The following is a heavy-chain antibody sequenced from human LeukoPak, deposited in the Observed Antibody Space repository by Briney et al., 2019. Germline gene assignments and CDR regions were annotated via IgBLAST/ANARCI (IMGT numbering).Heavy chain of an antibody. CDR1: GYTFTSYD. CDR3: ARVGVYYDFWSGYHEGGGYYYGMDV. CDR2: MNPNSGNT. Sequence: ASVKVSCKASGYTFTSYDINWVRQATGQGLEWMGWMNPNSGNTGYAQKFQGRVTMTRNASISTAYMELSSLRSEDTAVYYCARVGVYYDFWSGYHEGGGYYYGMDVWGQGTTVTVSS. V-gene: IGHV1-8*01. J-gene: IGHJ6*02. D-gene: IGHD3-3*01.